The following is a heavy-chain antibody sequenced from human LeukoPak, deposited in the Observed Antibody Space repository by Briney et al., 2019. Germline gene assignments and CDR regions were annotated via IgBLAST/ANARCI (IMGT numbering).Heavy chain of an antibody. J-gene: IGHJ6*03. CDR2: FDPEDGET. Sequence: ASVKVSCKVSGYTHTELSLHWVRQAPGKGLEWMGGFDPEDGETIYTQKFQCRVNMPEHTSTDTAYMELSSLRSEDTAVYYCATAPPRYGDIPGYYMDVWGKGTTVTVSS. V-gene: IGHV1-24*01. D-gene: IGHD4-17*01. CDR3: ATAPPRYGDIPGYYMDV. CDR1: GYTHTELS.